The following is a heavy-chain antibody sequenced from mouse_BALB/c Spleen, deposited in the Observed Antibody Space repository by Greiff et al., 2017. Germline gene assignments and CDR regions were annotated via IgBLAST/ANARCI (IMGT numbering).Heavy chain of an antibody. V-gene: IGHV2-2*02. CDR3: ARSGIRLGDLDYAMDY. CDR2: IWSGGST. D-gene: IGHD1-2*01. CDR1: GFSLTSYG. J-gene: IGHJ4*01. Sequence: VQGVESGPGLVQPSQSLSITCTVSGFSLTSYGVHWVRQSPGKGLEWLGVIWSGGSTDYNAAFISRLSISKDNSKSQVFFKMNSLQANDTAIYYCARSGIRLGDLDYAMDYWGQGTSVTVSS.